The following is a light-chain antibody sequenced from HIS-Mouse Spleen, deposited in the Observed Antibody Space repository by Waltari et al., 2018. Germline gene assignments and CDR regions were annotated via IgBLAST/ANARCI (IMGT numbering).Light chain of an antibody. CDR3: CSYAGSSTYV. CDR2: EGS. CDR1: SRDVGSYNL. Sequence: QSALTQPAPVSGSPGQSTTISCTGTSRDVGSYNLVSWYQQHPGKAPKLMIYEGSKRPSGVSNRFSGSKSGNTASLTISGLQAEDEADYYCCSYAGSSTYVFGTGTKVTVL. J-gene: IGLJ1*01. V-gene: IGLV2-23*01.